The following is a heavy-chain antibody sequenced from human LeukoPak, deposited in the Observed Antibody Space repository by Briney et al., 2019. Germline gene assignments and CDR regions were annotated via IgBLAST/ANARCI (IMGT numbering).Heavy chain of an antibody. CDR1: GSSINKTDY. Sequence: PSETLSLTCTVSGSSINKTDYLVCLRQPPGKGLEWIATVFQLQTVRTFSNPSLESRVTLSLDTSQNQFSLNLTSVTAADTALYFCARFVNVPKLIDSWGQGTLVTVSS. V-gene: IGHV4-38-2*02. D-gene: IGHD3-16*01. CDR2: VFQLQTVRT. CDR3: ARFVNVPKLIDS. J-gene: IGHJ4*02.